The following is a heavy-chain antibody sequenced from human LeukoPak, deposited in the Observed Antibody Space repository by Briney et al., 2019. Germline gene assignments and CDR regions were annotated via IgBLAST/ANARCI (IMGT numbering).Heavy chain of an antibody. V-gene: IGHV1-2*02. CDR2: INPNSGGT. CDR3: ARQLAAAGINWFDP. J-gene: IGHJ5*02. Sequence: ASVKVSCKASGYTLTGYYMHWVRQAPGQGLEWMRWINPNSGGTNYAQKFQGRVTMTRDTSISTAYMELSRLRSDDTAVYCCARQLAAAGINWFDPWGRGTLVTVSS. D-gene: IGHD6-13*01. CDR1: GYTLTGYY.